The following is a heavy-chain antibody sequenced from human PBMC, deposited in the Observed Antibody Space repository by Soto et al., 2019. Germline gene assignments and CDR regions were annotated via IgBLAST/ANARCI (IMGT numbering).Heavy chain of an antibody. V-gene: IGHV1-69*13. CDR1: GGILRPYA. CDR2: IIPIFGTA. J-gene: IGHJ4*02. Sequence: SGKVSCYASGGILRPYAISWLRQSPGQGLEWMGGIIPIFGTANYAHKFQGRVTITAGESTSTAYRGLSSLRSEDTVVYYCEEHAVGPRPDYWGQGTLVTVSS. CDR3: EEHAVGPRPDY. D-gene: IGHD1-26*01.